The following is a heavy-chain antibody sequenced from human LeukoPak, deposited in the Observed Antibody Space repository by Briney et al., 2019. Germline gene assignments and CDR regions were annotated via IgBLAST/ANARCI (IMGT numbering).Heavy chain of an antibody. CDR3: AREGGTVTTSDY. J-gene: IGHJ4*02. D-gene: IGHD4-17*01. V-gene: IGHV4-30-4*01. CDR2: IYYSGST. Sequence: SETLSLTCTVSGSSISSGDYYWSWIRQPPGKGLEWIGYIYYSGSTYYNPSLKSRVTISVDTSKNQFSLKLSSVTAADTAVYYCAREGGTVTTSDYWGQGTLVTVSS. CDR1: GSSISSGDYY.